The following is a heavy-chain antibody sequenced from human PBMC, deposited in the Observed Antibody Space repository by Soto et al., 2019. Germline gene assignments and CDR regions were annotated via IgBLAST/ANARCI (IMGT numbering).Heavy chain of an antibody. V-gene: IGHV3-21*01. CDR3: ARSGLALPYSASHWFDP. D-gene: IGHD3-22*01. CDR2: ISDSGHYI. J-gene: IGHJ5*02. CDR1: GLNFSAYG. Sequence: PGGPLRHSYAAFGLNFSAYGMNWISQAQGKGLEWLSSISDSGHYIYYADSVKGRFTISRDNAKNSLFLQMNSLRGEDTAVDYCARSGLALPYSASHWFDPWGHGTLVTVSS.